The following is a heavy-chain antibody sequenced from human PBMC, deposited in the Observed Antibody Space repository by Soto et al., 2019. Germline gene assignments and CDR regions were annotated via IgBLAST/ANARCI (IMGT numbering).Heavy chain of an antibody. CDR3: SGGVGDAI. D-gene: IGHD1-26*01. J-gene: IGHJ4*02. Sequence: EDQLVESGGGLVQPGGSLRITCAVSGFSFRSDWMNWVRQAPGKGLEWVAHTNQDGSEKYYLDSVKGRFTIFRDNAKNSLYLKMNGLRAEDTAVYYCSGGVGDAIWGQGTLVTVSA. CDR2: TNQDGSEK. V-gene: IGHV3-7*04. CDR1: GFSFRSDW.